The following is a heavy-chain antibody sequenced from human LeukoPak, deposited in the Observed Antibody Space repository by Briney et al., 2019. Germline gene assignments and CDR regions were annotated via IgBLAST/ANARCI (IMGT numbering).Heavy chain of an antibody. D-gene: IGHD4-23*01. CDR3: ARGGGGSTSRVQH. Sequence: PSETLSLTCTVPGGSISSYYWSWIRQPPGKGLEWIGYIYYSGSTNYNPSLKSRVTISVDTSKNQFSLKLSSVTAADTAVYYCARGGGGSTSRVQHWGQGTLVTVSS. V-gene: IGHV4-59*01. CDR1: GGSISSYY. CDR2: IYYSGST. J-gene: IGHJ1*01.